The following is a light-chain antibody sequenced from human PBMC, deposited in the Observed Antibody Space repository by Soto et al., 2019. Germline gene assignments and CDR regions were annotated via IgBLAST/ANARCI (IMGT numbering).Light chain of an antibody. CDR2: GAS. J-gene: IGKJ3*01. CDR3: QQYHSLPTT. V-gene: IGKV3-15*01. CDR1: QSVSSN. Sequence: EIVMTQSPATLSVSPGERATLSCRASQSVSSNLAWYQQKPGQAPRLLIYGASTRATGIPDRFSGSGSGTDFTLTINRLEPEDFTVYYCQQYHSLPTTFGPGTKVDIK.